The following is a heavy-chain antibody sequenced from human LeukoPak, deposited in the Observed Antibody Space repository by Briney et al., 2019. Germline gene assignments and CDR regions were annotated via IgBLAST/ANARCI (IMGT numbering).Heavy chain of an antibody. V-gene: IGHV4-59*01. J-gene: IGHJ3*02. CDR3: ARVRLGVGDAFDI. CDR2: SYYSGST. Sequence: PSETLSLTCTVSSGSTSGYYWSWIRQPPGKGLEWIGYSYYSGSTSYRPSLKSRVTILVDTSKNQFSLKLTYVTPADTAVYYCARVRLGVGDAFDIWGQGTMVTVST. D-gene: IGHD3-10*01. CDR1: SGSTSGYY.